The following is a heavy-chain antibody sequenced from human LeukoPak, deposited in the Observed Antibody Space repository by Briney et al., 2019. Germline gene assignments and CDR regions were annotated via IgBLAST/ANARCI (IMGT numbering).Heavy chain of an antibody. D-gene: IGHD1-26*01. CDR1: GFTFSSYA. Sequence: TGGSLRLSCAASGFTFSSYAMSWVRQAPGKGLEWVSAISGSGGSTYYADSVKGRFTISRDNSKNALYLQMNSLRAEDTAVYYCARDGGDSGTYWGHYYYGIDVWGQGSTVTVSS. V-gene: IGHV3-23*01. J-gene: IGHJ6*02. CDR3: ARDGGDSGTYWGHYYYGIDV. CDR2: ISGSGGST.